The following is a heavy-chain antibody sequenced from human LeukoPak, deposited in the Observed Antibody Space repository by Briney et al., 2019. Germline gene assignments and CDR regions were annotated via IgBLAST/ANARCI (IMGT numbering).Heavy chain of an antibody. D-gene: IGHD1-26*01. Sequence: GGPLRLSCAASGFTFSSYSMNWVRQAPGKGLEWVSYISSSSSTIYYADSVKGRFTISRDNAKNSLYLQMNRLRAEDTAVYYCARRWELQYWGQGTLVTVSS. CDR3: ARRWELQY. V-gene: IGHV3-48*01. J-gene: IGHJ4*02. CDR1: GFTFSSYS. CDR2: ISSSSSTI.